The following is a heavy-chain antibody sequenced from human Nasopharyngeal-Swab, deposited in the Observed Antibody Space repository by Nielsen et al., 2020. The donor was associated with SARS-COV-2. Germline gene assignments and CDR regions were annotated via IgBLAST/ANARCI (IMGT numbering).Heavy chain of an antibody. Sequence: SETLSLTCTVPGGSVSNYYWSWIRQPPGKGLEWLGYISYSGNTNYNPSLKSRVTISVDTSENQCSLRLTSVTAADTAIYYCASLPYCSSDTCYPIDLWGQGTLVTVSS. CDR3: ASLPYCSSDTCYPIDL. CDR1: GGSVSNYY. D-gene: IGHD2-2*01. V-gene: IGHV4-59*08. J-gene: IGHJ5*02. CDR2: ISYSGNT.